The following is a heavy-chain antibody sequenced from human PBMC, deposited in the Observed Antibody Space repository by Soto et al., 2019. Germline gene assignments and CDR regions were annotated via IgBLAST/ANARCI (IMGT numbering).Heavy chain of an antibody. V-gene: IGHV3-23*01. D-gene: IGHD2-2*01. J-gene: IGHJ4*02. CDR1: GFTFSSYA. CDR2: ISGNGGST. Sequence: GGSLRLSCAASGFTFSSYAMSWVRQAPGKGLEWVSAISGNGGSTYYADSVKGRFTISRDNSKNTLYLQMNSLRAEDTSVYYCAKIQGMGQYIVVVPAAIDYWGQGTLVTVSS. CDR3: AKIQGMGQYIVVVPAAIDY.